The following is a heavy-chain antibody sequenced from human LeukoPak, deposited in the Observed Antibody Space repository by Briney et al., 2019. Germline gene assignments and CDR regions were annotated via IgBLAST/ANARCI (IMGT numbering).Heavy chain of an antibody. CDR3: ARDSRLMLWFGELSNWFDP. J-gene: IGHJ5*02. V-gene: IGHV1-18*01. Sequence: ASVKVSCKASGYTFTSYGISWVRQAPGQGLEWMGWISAYNGNTNYAQKLQGRVTMTTDTSTSTAYMELRSLRSDDTAVYYCARDSRLMLWFGELSNWFDPWGQGTLVTVSS. CDR1: GYTFTSYG. D-gene: IGHD3-10*01. CDR2: ISAYNGNT.